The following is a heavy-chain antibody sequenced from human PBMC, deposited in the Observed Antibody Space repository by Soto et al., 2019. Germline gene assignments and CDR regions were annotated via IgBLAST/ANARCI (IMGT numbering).Heavy chain of an antibody. Sequence: GGSLRLSCAASGFTFSSYAMSWVRQAPGKGLEWVSAISGSGGSTYYADSVKGRFTISRDNSKNTLYLQMNSLRAEDTAVYYCVIDITGRLSRAFAFWGQGTMVTVSS. CDR1: GFTFSSYA. D-gene: IGHD3-3*01. V-gene: IGHV3-23*01. CDR3: VIDITGRLSRAFAF. CDR2: ISGSGGST. J-gene: IGHJ3*01.